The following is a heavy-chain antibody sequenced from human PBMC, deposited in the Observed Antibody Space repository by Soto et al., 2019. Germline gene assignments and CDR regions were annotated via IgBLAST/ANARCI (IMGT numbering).Heavy chain of an antibody. CDR2: FYSGGRT. D-gene: IGHD3-9*01. Sequence: PSETLSLTCTVSGVSVGSGGHYWGWIRQPPGRGLEWIAHFYSGGRTYDNPSLESRGTISEDSSRNPIALTLTSVTAGDIAVYYCARRYYDIWGTFGFWGQGTLVTVSS. CDR1: GVSVGSGGHY. CDR3: ARRYYDIWGTFGF. J-gene: IGHJ4*03. V-gene: IGHV4-39*02.